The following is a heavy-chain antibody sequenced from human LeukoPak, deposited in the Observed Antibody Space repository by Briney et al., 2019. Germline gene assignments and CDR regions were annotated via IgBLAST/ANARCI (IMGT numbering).Heavy chain of an antibody. Sequence: ASVKVSCKASGYTFTGYYMHWVRQAPGQGLEWMGWINPNSGGTNYAQKFQGRVTMTRDTSISTAYMELSRLRSDDTAVYYCARDPLMTTVTTSYYYYMDVWGKGTTVTVSS. CDR2: INPNSGGT. CDR1: GYTFTGYY. CDR3: ARDPLMTTVTTSYYYYMDV. D-gene: IGHD4-11*01. J-gene: IGHJ6*03. V-gene: IGHV1-2*02.